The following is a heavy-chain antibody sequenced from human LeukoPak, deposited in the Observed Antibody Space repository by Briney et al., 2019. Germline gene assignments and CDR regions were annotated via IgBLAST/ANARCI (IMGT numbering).Heavy chain of an antibody. CDR3: ARSITFGGVIVSNYFDY. V-gene: IGHV4-34*01. CDR2: INHSGST. J-gene: IGHJ4*02. Sequence: SETLSLTCAVYGGSFSGYYWSWIRQPPGKGLEWIGEINHSGSTNYNPSLKSRVTISVDTSKNQFSLKLSSVTAADTAVYYCARSITFGGVIVSNYFDYWGQGTLVTVSS. CDR1: GGSFSGYY. D-gene: IGHD3-16*02.